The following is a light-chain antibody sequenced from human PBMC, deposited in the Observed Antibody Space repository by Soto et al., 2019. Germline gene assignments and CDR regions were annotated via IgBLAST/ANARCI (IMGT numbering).Light chain of an antibody. CDR1: SSDIGGYNA. V-gene: IGLV2-14*01. CDR3: NSFRVSHLYV. CDR2: EVT. Sequence: SVLTQPASVSGSPGQTITISCTGTSSDIGGYNAVSWYQHHPGKAPKLIIYEVTHRPSGVSDRFSASKSGNTASLTISGLQAEDEADYYCNSFRVSHLYVFGTGPKLTGL. J-gene: IGLJ1*01.